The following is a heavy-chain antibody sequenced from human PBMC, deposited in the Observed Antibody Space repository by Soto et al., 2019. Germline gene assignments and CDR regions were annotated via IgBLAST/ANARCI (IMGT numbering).Heavy chain of an antibody. CDR1: GGTFSSYA. V-gene: IGHV1-69*06. D-gene: IGHD4-17*01. Sequence: AVKVTCKASGGTFSSYAISWVRQAPGQGLEWMGGIIPIFGTANYAQKLQGRVTITADKSTSTAYMELSSLRSEDTAVYYCARDGTVTNSRGKAFDIWGQGTMVTVS. CDR3: ARDGTVTNSRGKAFDI. CDR2: IIPIFGTA. J-gene: IGHJ3*02.